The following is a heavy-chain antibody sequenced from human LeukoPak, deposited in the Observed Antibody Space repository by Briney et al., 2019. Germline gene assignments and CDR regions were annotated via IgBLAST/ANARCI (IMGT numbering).Heavy chain of an antibody. D-gene: IGHD3-3*01. Sequence: GGSLRLFCAAAGLTVSSNTMAWVRQAPGKGLEWVSVIHSGGNTYFAESVRGRFTISRDDSKNTLYLQMNSLRVEDTDVYHCASGGYWGQGTLVTVSS. CDR3: ASGGY. CDR1: GLTVSSNT. J-gene: IGHJ4*02. CDR2: IHSGGNT. V-gene: IGHV3-53*01.